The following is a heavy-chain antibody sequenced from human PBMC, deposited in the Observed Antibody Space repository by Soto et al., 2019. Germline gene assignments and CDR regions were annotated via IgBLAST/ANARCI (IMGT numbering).Heavy chain of an antibody. V-gene: IGHV4-30-4*01. D-gene: IGHD3-3*01. J-gene: IGHJ6*02. Sequence: PSETLSLTCTVSGGSISSGDYYWSWIRQPPGKGLEWIGYIYYSGSTCYNPSLKSRVTISVDTSKNQFSLKLSSVTAADTAVYYCARDRDDFWSGDYYGMDVWGQGTTVTVSS. CDR1: GGSISSGDYY. CDR3: ARDRDDFWSGDYYGMDV. CDR2: IYYSGST.